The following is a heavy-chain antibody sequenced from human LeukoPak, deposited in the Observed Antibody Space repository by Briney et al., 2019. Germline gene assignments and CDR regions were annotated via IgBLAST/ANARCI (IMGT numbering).Heavy chain of an antibody. CDR1: GFTVSSNY. J-gene: IGHJ4*02. D-gene: IGHD1-26*01. CDR2: IYSGGST. Sequence: GGSLRLSCAASGFTVSSNYMRWVRQAPGKGLEWVSVIYSGGSTYYAASVKGRFTISRDNSKNTLYFQMNTLRAEDTAVYYCVRELAGGIFDYWGQGILVTVSS. CDR3: VRELAGGIFDY. V-gene: IGHV3-53*01.